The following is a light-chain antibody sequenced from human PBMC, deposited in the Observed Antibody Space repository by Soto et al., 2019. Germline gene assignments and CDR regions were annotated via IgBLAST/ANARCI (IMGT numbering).Light chain of an antibody. J-gene: IGLJ1*01. CDR2: EVS. Sequence: QSVLTQPASVSGSPGQSITISCTGTSSDVGGSNYVSWYQQHPGKAPKLMIYEVSDRPSGVSNRFSSSKSGNTASLTISGLQADDEADYYCSSYTSTTTPYVFGTGTKVTVL. V-gene: IGLV2-14*01. CDR3: SSYTSTTTPYV. CDR1: SSDVGGSNY.